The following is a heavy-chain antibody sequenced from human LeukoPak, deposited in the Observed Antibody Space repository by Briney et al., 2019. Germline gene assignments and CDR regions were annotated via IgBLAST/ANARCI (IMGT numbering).Heavy chain of an antibody. J-gene: IGHJ4*02. V-gene: IGHV3-21*01. CDR1: GFTFSSNK. D-gene: IGHD7-27*01. CDR3: ARDPDLTGDPLDY. CDR2: ISTASTYR. Sequence: GGSLRLSCVASGFTFSSNKMDWDRQAPGKGLEWVSSISTASTYRYYAKSVRGRFTISRDNTKNSLYLQMNSLRAEDTAIYYCARDPDLTGDPLDYWGQGTLVTVSS.